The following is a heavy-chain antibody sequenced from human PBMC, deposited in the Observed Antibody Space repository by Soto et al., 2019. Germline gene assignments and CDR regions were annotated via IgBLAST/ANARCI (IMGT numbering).Heavy chain of an antibody. CDR1: GGSISSGGYY. V-gene: IGHV4-31*03. Sequence: QVQLQESGPGLVKPSQTLSLTCTVSGGSISSGGYYWSWIRQHPGKGLEWIGYIYYSGSTYYNPPLKSRVTISVDTSKNQFSLKLSSVTAADTAVYYCARDAHYYDSSGYYEFGRFDYWGQGTLVTVSS. CDR2: IYYSGST. CDR3: ARDAHYYDSSGYYEFGRFDY. D-gene: IGHD3-22*01. J-gene: IGHJ4*02.